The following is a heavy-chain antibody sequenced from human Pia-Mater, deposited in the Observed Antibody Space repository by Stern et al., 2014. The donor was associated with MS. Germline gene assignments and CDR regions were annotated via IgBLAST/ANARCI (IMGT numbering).Heavy chain of an antibody. Sequence: QVQLQESGPGLVKPSETLSLTCTVSGGSISSHYWSWIRQPPGKGLEWVGYIYYSGSTYYNPSLTSRVTISVDTSKNPISMKPSSVTAADTAVYFCAKAKWANDHGGNSGFYFDYWGQGTLVTVSS. J-gene: IGHJ4*02. V-gene: IGHV4-59*11. CDR2: IYYSGST. CDR1: GGSISSHY. CDR3: AKAKWANDHGGNSGFYFDY. D-gene: IGHD4-23*01.